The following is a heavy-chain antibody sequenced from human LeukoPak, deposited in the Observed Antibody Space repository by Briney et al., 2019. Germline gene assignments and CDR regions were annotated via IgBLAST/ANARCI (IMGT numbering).Heavy chain of an antibody. Sequence: GGSLRLSCAASGFTFSSSWMTWVRQAPGKGLEWVSGINWNGGSTGYADSVKGRFTISRDNAKNSLYLQMNSLRAEDTALYYCARGIAARSSDYWGQGTLVTVSS. CDR3: ARGIAARSSDY. V-gene: IGHV3-20*04. CDR1: GFTFSSSW. D-gene: IGHD6-6*01. J-gene: IGHJ4*02. CDR2: INWNGGST.